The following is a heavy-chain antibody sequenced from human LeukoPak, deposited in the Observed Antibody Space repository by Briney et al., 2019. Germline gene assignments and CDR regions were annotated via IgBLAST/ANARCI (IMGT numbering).Heavy chain of an antibody. CDR3: AVDYDYWSAFFSGSRMTPKR. Sequence: GGSLRLSCAASGFTFSSYSMKWVRQAPGKGLEGVSSIHSSSNYINYVDSVKGRFTISGDNAKNSLYLQMNSLRVEDTAVYYCAVDYDYWSAFFSGSRMTPKRGGQGTLVTVSS. CDR1: GFTFSSYS. V-gene: IGHV3-21*06. J-gene: IGHJ4*02. D-gene: IGHD3-3*01. CDR2: IHSSSNYI.